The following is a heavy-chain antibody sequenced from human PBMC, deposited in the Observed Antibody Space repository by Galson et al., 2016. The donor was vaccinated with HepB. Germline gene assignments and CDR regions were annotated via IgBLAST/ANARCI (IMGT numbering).Heavy chain of an antibody. CDR3: ARDGGSGWPYCYLSL. V-gene: IGHV3-11*01. Sequence: SLRLSCAASKFTFSDYYMPWIRQAPGKGLEWVSYISSSGGTIYYADSVKGRFTISRDNAKNSLYLQMNSLRAEDTAVYYCARDGGSGWPYCYLSLGGRGTLFTVSS. D-gene: IGHD6-19*01. J-gene: IGHJ2*01. CDR2: ISSSGGTI. CDR1: KFTFSDYY.